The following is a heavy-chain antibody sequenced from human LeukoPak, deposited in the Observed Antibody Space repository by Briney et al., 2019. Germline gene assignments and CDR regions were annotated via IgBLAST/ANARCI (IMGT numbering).Heavy chain of an antibody. Sequence: SQILSLTCAISGDSVSSISVTWNWIRQSPSRGLEWLGRTYYRSKWFNDFAVSVKSRITINPDTSKNQFSLQLNSVTPEDTAVYYCARARSGRFDLWRQGTLVTVSS. J-gene: IGHJ5*02. CDR1: GDSVSSISVT. V-gene: IGHV6-1*01. CDR3: ARARSGRFDL. CDR2: TYYRSKWFN. D-gene: IGHD1-26*01.